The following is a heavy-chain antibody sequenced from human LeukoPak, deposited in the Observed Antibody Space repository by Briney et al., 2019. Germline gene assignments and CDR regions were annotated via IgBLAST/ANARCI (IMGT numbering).Heavy chain of an antibody. Sequence: SWTLSLTCSCSRCSISTYYGSGIRLSAGKGLEWIGLIHPRWSANYNPSLKSGGTMYIDTSNNQFSMKVTSVSAEDRGVYYCARGHEFRSGWLLDCWGQGSMVTVCS. V-gene: IGHV4-4*07. J-gene: IGHJ4*02. CDR1: RCSISTYY. D-gene: IGHD6-19*01. CDR3: ARGHEFRSGWLLDC. CDR2: IHPRWSA.